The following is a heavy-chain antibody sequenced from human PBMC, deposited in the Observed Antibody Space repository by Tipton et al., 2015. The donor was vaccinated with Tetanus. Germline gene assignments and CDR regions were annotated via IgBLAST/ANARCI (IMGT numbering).Heavy chain of an antibody. CDR1: GGSISSYY. CDR3: ARQCVVPAAENDYGDNAFDS. V-gene: IGHV4-59*08. J-gene: IGHJ4*02. CDR2: IYYSGST. Sequence: TLSLTCTVSGGSISSYYWSWIRQPPGKGLEWIGYIYYSGSTNYNPSLKSRVTISVDTSKNQFSLKLSSVTAADTAVYYCARQCVVPAAENDYGDNAFDSWGQGTLVTVSS. D-gene: IGHD2-2*01.